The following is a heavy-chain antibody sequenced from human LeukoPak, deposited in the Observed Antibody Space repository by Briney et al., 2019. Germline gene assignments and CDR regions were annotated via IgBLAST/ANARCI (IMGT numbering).Heavy chain of an antibody. D-gene: IGHD3-22*01. V-gene: IGHV3-23*01. J-gene: IGHJ4*02. CDR1: GFTFSSYA. CDR2: ISGSGGST. Sequence: GGSLRLSCAASGFTFSSYAMSWLRQAPGKGLEWVSAISGSGGSTYYADSVKGRFTISRDNSKNTLYLQMNSLRAEDTAVYYCAKPQLRYYYDSSGYPYYFDYWGQGTLVTVSS. CDR3: AKPQLRYYYDSSGYPYYFDY.